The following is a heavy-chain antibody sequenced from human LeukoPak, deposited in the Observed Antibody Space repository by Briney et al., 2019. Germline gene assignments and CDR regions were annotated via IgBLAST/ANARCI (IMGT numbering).Heavy chain of an antibody. CDR2: INHSGST. CDR1: GGSFSGYY. CDR3: AREGRGIYYYYYYMDV. Sequence: SETLSLTCAVFGGSFSGYYWSWIRQPPGKGLEWIGEINHSGSTNYNPSLKSRVTISVDTSKNQFSLKLSSVTAADTAVYYCAREGRGIYYYYYYMDVWGKGTTVTVSS. J-gene: IGHJ6*03. V-gene: IGHV4-34*01.